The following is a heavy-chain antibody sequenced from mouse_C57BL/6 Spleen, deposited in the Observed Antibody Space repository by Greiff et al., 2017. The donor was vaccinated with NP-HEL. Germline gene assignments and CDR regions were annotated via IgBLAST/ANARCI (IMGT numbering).Heavy chain of an antibody. Sequence: VQLQQSGTELVKPGASVKLSCKASGYTFTSYWMHWVKQRPGQGLEWIGNINPSNGGTNYNEKFKSKATLTVDKSSSTAYMQLSSLTSEDSAVYYCAKPTIYYDYDDAMDYWGQGTSVTVSS. CDR2: INPSNGGT. D-gene: IGHD2-4*01. CDR1: GYTFTSYW. J-gene: IGHJ4*01. CDR3: AKPTIYYDYDDAMDY. V-gene: IGHV1-53*01.